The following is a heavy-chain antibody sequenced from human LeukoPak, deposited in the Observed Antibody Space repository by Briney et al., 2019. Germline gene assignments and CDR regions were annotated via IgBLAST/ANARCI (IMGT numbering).Heavy chain of an antibody. J-gene: IGHJ4*02. Sequence: GESLKISCQGSGYSFNTYWVAWVRQLPGKGLEWMGIIRPMNSDVRYSPSFQGQVAISADRSINTAYLQWSSLTASDTAMYYCASRPFETTVVPWDFYWGRGTQVTVSS. CDR3: ASRPFETTVVPWDFY. CDR1: GYSFNTYW. CDR2: IRPMNSDV. D-gene: IGHD4-17*01. V-gene: IGHV5-51*01.